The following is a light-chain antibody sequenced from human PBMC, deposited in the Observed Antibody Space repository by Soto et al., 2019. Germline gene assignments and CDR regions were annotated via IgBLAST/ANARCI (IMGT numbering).Light chain of an antibody. J-gene: IGKJ1*01. CDR3: QQYDTYRT. CDR2: KAS. CDR1: QTINSW. V-gene: IGKV1-5*03. Sequence: DIQMTQSPSTLSASVGDRVTITCRATQTINSWLAWYQQKPGKAPKLLIYKASSLESGVPSRFSGSGSGTEFTLTISSLQPDDFATYYCQQYDTYRTFGQGPKVEIK.